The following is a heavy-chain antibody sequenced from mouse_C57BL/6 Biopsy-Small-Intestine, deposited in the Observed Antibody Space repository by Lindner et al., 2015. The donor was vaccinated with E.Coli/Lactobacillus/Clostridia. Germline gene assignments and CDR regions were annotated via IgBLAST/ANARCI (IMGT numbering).Heavy chain of an antibody. CDR1: GYSFTDYN. CDR3: ARQGYYPFDY. V-gene: IGHV1-39*01. Sequence: VQLQESGPELVKPGASVKISCKASGYSFTDYNMNWVKQNNGKSLEWIGVINPNYGTTNYNQKFKGKATLTVDQSSSTAYMQLNRLTSEDSAVYFCARQGYYPFDYWGQGTTLTVSS. CDR2: INPNYGTT. J-gene: IGHJ2*01. D-gene: IGHD1-1*01.